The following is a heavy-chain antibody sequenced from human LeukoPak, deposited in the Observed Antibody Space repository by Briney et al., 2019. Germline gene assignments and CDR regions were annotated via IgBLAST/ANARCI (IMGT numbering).Heavy chain of an antibody. CDR2: ISYDGTNK. CDR3: ARDGGKAQGLSFYYGMDV. J-gene: IGHJ6*02. D-gene: IGHD3-16*01. CDR1: AFTFSTYA. V-gene: IGHV3-30-3*01. Sequence: PGGSLRLSCAASAFTFSTYAMYWVRQAPGKGLEWVAVISYDGTNKYYADSVKGRFTISRDNSKNTLYLQMNSLRAEDTAVYYCARDGGKAQGLSFYYGMDVWGQGTTVTVSS.